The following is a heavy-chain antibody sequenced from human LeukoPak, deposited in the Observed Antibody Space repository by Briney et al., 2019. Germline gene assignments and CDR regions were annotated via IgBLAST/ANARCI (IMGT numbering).Heavy chain of an antibody. CDR1: GGTFSSYA. CDR3: ARSGSEAFDI. J-gene: IGHJ3*02. CDR2: IIPIFGTA. D-gene: IGHD2-15*01. Sequence: GASVKVSCKASGGTFSSYAISWVRQAPGQGLEWMGGIIPIFGTANYAQKFQGRVTITADESTSTAYMELSSLRSEDTAVYYCARSGSEAFDIWGQGTMVTVSS. V-gene: IGHV1-69*13.